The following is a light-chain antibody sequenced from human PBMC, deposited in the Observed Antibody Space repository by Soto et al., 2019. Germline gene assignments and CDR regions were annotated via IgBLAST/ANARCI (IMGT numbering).Light chain of an antibody. V-gene: IGLV1-40*01. J-gene: IGLJ3*02. Sequence: QSVLTQPPSVSGARGQTVTISCTGSSSNIGAGFDVYWYQQIPGTAPKLLIYGGNNRPSGVPDRFSASKSGASGSLVITRLQTEDGGDYHCQAFDTSLSVSLFGGGTKLTVL. CDR2: GGN. CDR1: SSNIGAGFD. CDR3: QAFDTSLSVSL.